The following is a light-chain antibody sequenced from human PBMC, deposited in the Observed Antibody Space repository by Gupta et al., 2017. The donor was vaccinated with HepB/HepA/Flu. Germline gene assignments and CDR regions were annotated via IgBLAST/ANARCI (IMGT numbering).Light chain of an antibody. J-gene: IGKJ4*01. CDR2: GTS. CDR3: QQFGS. V-gene: IGKV3-20*01. CDR1: QTGGTNY. Sequence: ETVLPQSPDTLSLSPGERATLSCRASQTGGTNYIAWYQQKPGQAPKLLIYGTSNRATGIPERFSGSGSGTDFTLSISRLEPEDSAMYYCQQFGSFGGGTKVEI.